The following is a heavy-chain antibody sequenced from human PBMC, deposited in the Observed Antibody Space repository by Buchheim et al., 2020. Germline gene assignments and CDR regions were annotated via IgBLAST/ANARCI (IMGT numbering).Heavy chain of an antibody. CDR3: ARSRWVVAATLSAADYYGMDV. D-gene: IGHD2-15*01. CDR1: GGSISSSNW. CDR2: IYHSGST. J-gene: IGHJ6*02. V-gene: IGHV4-4*02. Sequence: QVQLQESGPGLVKPSGTLSLTCAVSGGSISSSNWWSWVRQPPGKGLEWIGEIYHSGSTNYNPSLTSRVTISVDKSKNQFSLKLSSVTAADTAVYYCARSRWVVAATLSAADYYGMDVWGQGTT.